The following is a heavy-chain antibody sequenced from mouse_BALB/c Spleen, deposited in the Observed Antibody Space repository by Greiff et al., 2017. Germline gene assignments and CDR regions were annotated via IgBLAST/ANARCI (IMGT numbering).Heavy chain of an antibody. V-gene: IGHV5-6*01. CDR2: ISSGGSYT. D-gene: IGHD2-10*02. Sequence: EVQLVESGGDLVKPGGSLKLSCAASGFTFSSYGMPWVRQTPDKRLEWVATISSGGSYTYYPDSVKGRFTISRDNAKNTLYLQMSSLKSEDTAMYYCARPEEYGNWDYYAMDYWGQGTSVTVSS. CDR3: ARPEEYGNWDYYAMDY. J-gene: IGHJ4*01. CDR1: GFTFSSYG.